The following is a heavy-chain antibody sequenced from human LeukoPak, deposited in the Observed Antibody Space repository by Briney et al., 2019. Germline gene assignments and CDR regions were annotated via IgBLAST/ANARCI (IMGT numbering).Heavy chain of an antibody. CDR2: ISYDGSNK. V-gene: IGHV3-30-3*01. J-gene: IGHJ6*02. CDR1: GFTFSSYA. CDR3: ARPLGDWLSHYYYGMDV. Sequence: GRSLRLSCAASGFTFSSYAMHWVRQAPGKGLEWVAVISYDGSNKYYADSVKGRFTISRDNSKNTLYLQMNSLRAEDTAVYYCARPLGDWLSHYYYGMDVWGQGPTVTVSS. D-gene: IGHD3/OR15-3a*01.